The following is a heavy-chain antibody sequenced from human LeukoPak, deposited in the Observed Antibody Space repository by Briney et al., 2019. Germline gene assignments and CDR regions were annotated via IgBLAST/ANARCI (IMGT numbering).Heavy chain of an antibody. J-gene: IGHJ6*02. Sequence: GGSLRLSCAASGFTFSSYSMNWVRQAPGKGLEWVSYISSSSSTIYYADSVKGRFTISRDNAKNSLYLQMNSLRAEDTAVYYCARDLVRGSYFLSVTNYYYGMGVWGQGTTVTVSS. CDR2: ISSSSSTI. V-gene: IGHV3-48*01. CDR1: GFTFSSYS. D-gene: IGHD1-26*01. CDR3: ARDLVRGSYFLSVTNYYYGMGV.